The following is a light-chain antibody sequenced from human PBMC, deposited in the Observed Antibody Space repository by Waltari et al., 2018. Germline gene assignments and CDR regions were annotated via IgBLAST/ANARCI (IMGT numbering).Light chain of an antibody. CDR1: SSDIGSFNL. J-gene: IGLJ1*01. CDR3: CSYAGTIPVV. V-gene: IGLV2-23*02. Sequence: QSALTQTASVSGSPGQSITIPCTGTSSDIGSFNLVSWYQQHPGKAPKLMIYEVSQRPSGVSNRFSGAKSANTASLTISGLQAEDEADYYCCSYAGTIPVVFGTGTKVTVL. CDR2: EVS.